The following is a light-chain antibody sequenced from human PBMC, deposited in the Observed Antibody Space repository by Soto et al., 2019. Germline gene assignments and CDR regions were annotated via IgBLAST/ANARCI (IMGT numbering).Light chain of an antibody. CDR1: QSVRSSY. Sequence: IVLTQSPGTLSLSPGERATLSCRASQSVRSSYLESYQQRPGQAPRLLIYGASSRATGISDRFSGSGSGPDFTLTISRLEPEDFAVYYCQQYGSSPWTFGQGTKVEIK. CDR2: GAS. J-gene: IGKJ1*01. CDR3: QQYGSSPWT. V-gene: IGKV3-20*01.